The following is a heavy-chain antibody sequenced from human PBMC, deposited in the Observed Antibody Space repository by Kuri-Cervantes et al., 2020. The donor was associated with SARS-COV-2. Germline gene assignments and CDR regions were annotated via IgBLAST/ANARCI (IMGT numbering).Heavy chain of an antibody. Sequence: GGSLSLSCTASGFTLSIYAMSWVRQAPGRGLEWVSDISGSGGKTYYADSVRGRFTISRDNSKNTLYLQMNSLRAEDTAVYYCAKFDEGEPPLRGPFPGIDYWGQGTLVTVSS. CDR3: AKFDEGEPPLRGPFPGIDY. V-gene: IGHV3-23*01. CDR1: GFTLSIYA. J-gene: IGHJ4*02. CDR2: ISGSGGKT. D-gene: IGHD3-16*01.